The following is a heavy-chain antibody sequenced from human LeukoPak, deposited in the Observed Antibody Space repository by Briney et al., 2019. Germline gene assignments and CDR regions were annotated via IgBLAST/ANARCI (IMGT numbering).Heavy chain of an antibody. CDR2: IWYDGSKK. J-gene: IGHJ3*02. V-gene: IGHV3-33*01. D-gene: IGHD7-27*01. CDR1: GFTFSNYG. Sequence: PGRSLRLSCAASGFTFSNYGFHWVRQAPGKGLEGVAGIWYDGSKKNYADSGKGRFTISRDNSKNTVYLQMNSLRAEDTAVYYCARDLSLGGVDIWGQGTMVTVS. CDR3: ARDLSLGGVDI.